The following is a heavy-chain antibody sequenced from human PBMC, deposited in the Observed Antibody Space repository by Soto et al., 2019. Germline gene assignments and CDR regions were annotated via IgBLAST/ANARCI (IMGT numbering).Heavy chain of an antibody. CDR2: IMPIQGRA. V-gene: IGHV1-69*02. D-gene: IGHD2-21*01. J-gene: IGHJ6*03. CDR3: AKSLVFVDHAYMDV. Sequence: QVQLVKSGAELRKPGSSVKVSCEASGVSFISYIFTWVRQAPGKGLEWMGRIMPIQGRANYALKSQDRVTITADRSTQTVSMELRSLRPEDTALYDCAKSLVFVDHAYMDVWGKGTTVTVS. CDR1: GVSFISYI.